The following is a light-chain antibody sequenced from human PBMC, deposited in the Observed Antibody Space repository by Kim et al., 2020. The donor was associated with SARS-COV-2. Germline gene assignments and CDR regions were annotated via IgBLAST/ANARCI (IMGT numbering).Light chain of an antibody. V-gene: IGKV1-8*01. Sequence: AIGLTQSPYSLSASTGDRVTITCRASQSINSNLAWYQQKPGKAPKLLTYAASTLQTGVPSRFSGSGSGTEFTLTISCLQSEDFAAYYCQQFCTSPFTFGPGTKVDIK. J-gene: IGKJ3*01. CDR1: QSINSN. CDR3: QQFCTSPFT. CDR2: AAS.